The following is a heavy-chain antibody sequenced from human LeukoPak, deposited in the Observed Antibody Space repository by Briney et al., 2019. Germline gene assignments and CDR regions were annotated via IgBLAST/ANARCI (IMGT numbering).Heavy chain of an antibody. CDR3: SVLGEATDYYMDV. CDR2: INHSGST. D-gene: IGHD5-12*01. Sequence: PSETLSLTCAVYGGSFSGYYWSWIRQPPGKGLEWIGEINHSGSTNYNPSLKSRVTISVDTSKNQFSLKLSSVTAADTADCARSVLGEATDYYMDVWGKGTTVTVSS. J-gene: IGHJ6*03. V-gene: IGHV4-34*01. CDR1: GGSFSGYY.